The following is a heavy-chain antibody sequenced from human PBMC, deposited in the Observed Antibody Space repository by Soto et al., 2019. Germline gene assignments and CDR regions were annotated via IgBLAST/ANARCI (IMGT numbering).Heavy chain of an antibody. Sequence: GGSLRLSCAASGFTFSSYAMSWVRQAPGKGLEWVSAISGSGGSTYYADSVKGRFTISRDNSKKTLYLQMNSLRAEDTAVYYCAKDRDSSGWYGYWGQGTLVTVSS. V-gene: IGHV3-23*01. J-gene: IGHJ4*02. CDR1: GFTFSSYA. CDR3: AKDRDSSGWYGY. CDR2: ISGSGGST. D-gene: IGHD6-19*01.